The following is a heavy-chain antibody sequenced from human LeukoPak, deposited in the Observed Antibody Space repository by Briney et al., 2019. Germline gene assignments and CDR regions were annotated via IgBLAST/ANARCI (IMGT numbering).Heavy chain of an antibody. Sequence: PSETLSLTCAVSGGSFSGYYWSWIRQPPGKGLEWFGEINHSGSTNDHPSLKSRVTISVDTSKNQFSLKLSSVTAADTAIYYCARGLRTLIAARPSAFDIWGQRTMVSVSS. CDR3: ARGLRTLIAARPSAFDI. V-gene: IGHV4-34*01. CDR2: INHSGST. J-gene: IGHJ3*02. D-gene: IGHD6-6*01. CDR1: GGSFSGYY.